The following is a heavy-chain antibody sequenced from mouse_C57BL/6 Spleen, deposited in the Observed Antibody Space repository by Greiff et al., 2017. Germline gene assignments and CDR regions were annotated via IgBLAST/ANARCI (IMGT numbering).Heavy chain of an antibody. CDR3: ARSDYGRPYAMDY. D-gene: IGHD1-1*01. Sequence: QVQLKQPGAELVKPGASVKLSCKASGYTFTSYWMHWVKQRPGRGLEWIGRIDPNSGGTKYNEKFKSKATLTVDKPSSTAYMQLSSLTSEDSAVYYCARSDYGRPYAMDYWGQGTSVTVSS. CDR2: IDPNSGGT. CDR1: GYTFTSYW. J-gene: IGHJ4*01. V-gene: IGHV1-72*01.